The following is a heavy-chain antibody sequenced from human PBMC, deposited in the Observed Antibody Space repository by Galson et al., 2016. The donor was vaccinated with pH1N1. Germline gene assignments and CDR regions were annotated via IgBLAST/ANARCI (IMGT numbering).Heavy chain of an antibody. V-gene: IGHV3-23*01. D-gene: IGHD5-18*01. Sequence: SLRLSCAASRFTFSAYAMSWVRQTPEKGLEWVSTISGNGGTTYYADSVKGRFTISRDNSKNTVYLQMNSLRADDAAVYYCAKHPYYVDTSKIDYWGQGTLVSVSS. CDR1: RFTFSAYA. CDR3: AKHPYYVDTSKIDY. J-gene: IGHJ4*02. CDR2: ISGNGGTT.